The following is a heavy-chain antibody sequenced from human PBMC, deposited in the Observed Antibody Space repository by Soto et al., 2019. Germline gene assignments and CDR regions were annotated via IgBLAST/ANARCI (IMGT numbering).Heavy chain of an antibody. V-gene: IGHV3-73*01. D-gene: IGHD6-19*01. CDR1: GFPFRGSA. CDR3: TRTNVPTFDDGWYGVSGWFDP. Sequence: PGGSLSLSCAASGFPFRGSAMHWVRQASGKGLEWVGRIRSKANSYATAYAASVKGRFTISRDDSKNTAYLQMNSLKTEDTAVYYCTRTNVPTFDDGWYGVSGWFDPWGQGTLVTVSS. J-gene: IGHJ5*02. CDR2: IRSKANSYAT.